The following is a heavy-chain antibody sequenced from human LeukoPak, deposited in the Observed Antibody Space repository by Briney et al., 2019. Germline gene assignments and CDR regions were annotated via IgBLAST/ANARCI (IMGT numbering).Heavy chain of an antibody. CDR3: ARHVASYDFDF. Sequence: SETLSLTYSVSGGSISNDNYYWGWIRQPPGKGLEWIGSIYNSGSTYYNPSLKSRVTVSVDRPKNHFYLRLNSVTAADTAVYYCARHVASYDFDFWGQGILVTVSS. J-gene: IGHJ4*02. CDR2: IYNSGST. D-gene: IGHD2-21*01. CDR1: GGSISNDNYY. V-gene: IGHV4-39*01.